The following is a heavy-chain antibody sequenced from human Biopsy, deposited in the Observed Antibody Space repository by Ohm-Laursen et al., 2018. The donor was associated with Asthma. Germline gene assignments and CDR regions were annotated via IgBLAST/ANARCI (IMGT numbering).Heavy chain of an antibody. CDR1: GFTFSSYA. J-gene: IGHJ3*01. CDR2: ISGSGGST. Sequence: SLRLSCTASGFTFSSYAMSWVRQAPGKGLEWVSAISGSGGSTYYADSVKGRFTISRDNSKNTLYLQMNSLRAEDTAVYYCTRREYSDSRISPLDLWGHGTMGTVSS. D-gene: IGHD3-22*01. V-gene: IGHV3-23*01. CDR3: TRREYSDSRISPLDL.